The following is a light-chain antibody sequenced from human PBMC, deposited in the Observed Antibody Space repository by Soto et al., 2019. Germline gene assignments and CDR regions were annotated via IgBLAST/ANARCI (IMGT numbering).Light chain of an antibody. Sequence: QSALTQPPSASGSPGQSVTISCTGTSSDVGGYNYVSWYQHHPGKAPRLMIYEVSKSPSGVADRFSGSKSGNTASLTVSGLQAEDEADYYCCSYTVSTGPVVIGGGTKLTVL. J-gene: IGLJ2*01. CDR1: SSDVGGYNY. V-gene: IGLV2-8*01. CDR2: EVS. CDR3: CSYTVSTGPVV.